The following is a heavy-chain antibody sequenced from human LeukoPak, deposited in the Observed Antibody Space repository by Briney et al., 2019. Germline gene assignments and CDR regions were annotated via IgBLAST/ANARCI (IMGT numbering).Heavy chain of an antibody. V-gene: IGHV1-46*01. D-gene: IGHD3-10*01. CDR2: INPSGGST. CDR3: ARDPLGSGSYENWFDP. CDR1: GYTFTSYY. J-gene: IGHJ5*02. Sequence: GASVKVSCKASGYTFTSYYMHWVRQAPGQGLEWMGIINPSGGSTSYAQKFQGRVTMTRDTSTSTVYMELSSLRSEDTAVYYCARDPLGSGSYENWFDPWGQGTLVTVSS.